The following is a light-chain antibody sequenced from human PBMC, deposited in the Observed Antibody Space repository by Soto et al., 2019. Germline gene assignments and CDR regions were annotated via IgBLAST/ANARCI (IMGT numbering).Light chain of an antibody. J-gene: IGKJ1*01. CDR1: QSVSNN. CDR3: QQYNNWRT. Sequence: EIVMTPSPATLSVSPVERATLSCRASQSVSNNLAWYQQKPGQAPRLLIYGASTRATGIPARFSGSGSGTEFTLTISSLQSEDFAVYYCQQYNNWRTFGQGTKVDIK. CDR2: GAS. V-gene: IGKV3-15*01.